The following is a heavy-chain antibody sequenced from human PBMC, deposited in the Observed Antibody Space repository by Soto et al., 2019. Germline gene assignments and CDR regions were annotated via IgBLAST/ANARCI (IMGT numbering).Heavy chain of an antibody. Sequence: LRLSCAASGFTLSSYSINWVRQASGKGLEWVASISSSSTHIYYADSVKGRFTISRDNARNSLYLQMNSLRAEDTAVYYCVRERGLSSFYGMDVWGQGTTVTV. J-gene: IGHJ6*02. CDR1: GFTLSSYS. V-gene: IGHV3-21*01. CDR2: ISSSSTHI. D-gene: IGHD2-21*02. CDR3: VRERGLSSFYGMDV.